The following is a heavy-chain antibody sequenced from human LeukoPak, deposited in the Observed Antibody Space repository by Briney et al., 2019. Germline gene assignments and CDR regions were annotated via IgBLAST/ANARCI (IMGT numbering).Heavy chain of an antibody. CDR3: ARQTTGITIFGVVIRYYYYMDV. CDR1: GFTVSSNY. V-gene: IGHV3-66*02. J-gene: IGHJ6*03. Sequence: GGSLTLSCAASGFTVSSNYMSWVRQAPGKGLEWVSVIYSGGSTYYADSVKGRFTISRDNSKNTLYLQMNSLRAEDTAVYYCARQTTGITIFGVVIRYYYYMDVWGKGTTVTVSS. D-gene: IGHD3-3*01. CDR2: IYSGGST.